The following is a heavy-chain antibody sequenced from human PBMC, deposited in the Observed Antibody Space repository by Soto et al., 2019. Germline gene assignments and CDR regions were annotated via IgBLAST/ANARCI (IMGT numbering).Heavy chain of an antibody. D-gene: IGHD1-7*01. CDR3: ARQGSYRTKTYPPSRF. Sequence: QLQLQESGPGLVKPSETLSLTCTVSGGSISSSDYYWGWIRQPPGKGLEWIGSIYYSGNTYYNPSLKSRVTISVDTSKNQFSLKLNSATAADTAVYYCARQGSYRTKTYPPSRFWGQGTLVSVSS. V-gene: IGHV4-39*01. CDR1: GGSISSSDYY. J-gene: IGHJ4*02. CDR2: IYYSGNT.